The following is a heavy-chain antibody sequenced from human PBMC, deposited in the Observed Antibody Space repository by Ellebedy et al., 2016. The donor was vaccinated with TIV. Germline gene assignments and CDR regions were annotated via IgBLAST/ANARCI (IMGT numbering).Heavy chain of an antibody. CDR2: MNPSSGNT. J-gene: IGHJ4*02. CDR3: ARVRDNSWYY. Sequence: ASVKVSCKASGYTFTSYDINWVRQATGQGLEWMGWMNPSSGNTGYAQKFQGRVTITRNTSISTAYMEPSSLRSEDAAVYYCARVRDNSWYYWGQGTLVTVSS. D-gene: IGHD6-13*01. V-gene: IGHV1-8*03. CDR1: GYTFTSYD.